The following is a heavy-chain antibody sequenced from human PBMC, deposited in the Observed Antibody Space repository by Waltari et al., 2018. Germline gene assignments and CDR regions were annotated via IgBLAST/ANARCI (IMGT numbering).Heavy chain of an antibody. J-gene: IGHJ4*02. CDR1: GYTFTSYY. CDR2: ISGGGGSK. D-gene: IGHD1-1*01. CDR3: AKGAREGNEVAGTSKLFDD. V-gene: IGHV3-23*04. Sequence: VQLVQSGAEVKKPGASVKVSCKASGYTFTSYYMHWVRQAPGKGLDWVSAISGGGGSKYYADSVKGRFTISRDNSKNTLYLQMDSLRAADTAVYYCAKGAREGNEVAGTSKLFDDWGQGTLVTVSS.